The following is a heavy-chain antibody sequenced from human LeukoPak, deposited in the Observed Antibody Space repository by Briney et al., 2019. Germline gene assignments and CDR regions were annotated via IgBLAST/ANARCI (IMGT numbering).Heavy chain of an antibody. CDR2: ISNSGGTT. J-gene: IGHJ4*02. D-gene: IGHD2-2*01. V-gene: IGHV3-23*01. CDR3: AKDIAYCSSTSCYQPFDY. Sequence: GGSLRLSCAASGLSFNHYAMSWVRQAPGKGLEWVSRISNSGGTTYYADSVKGRFTISRDNSKNTVYLQMNSLRGEYTAVYYWAKDIAYCSSTSCYQPFDYWGQGALVTVSS. CDR1: GLSFNHYA.